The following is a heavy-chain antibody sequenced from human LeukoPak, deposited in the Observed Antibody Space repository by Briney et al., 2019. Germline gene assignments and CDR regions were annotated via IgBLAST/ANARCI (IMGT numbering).Heavy chain of an antibody. J-gene: IGHJ1*01. V-gene: IGHV4-34*01. CDR3: ARGYCSSTICFQYFHH. D-gene: IGHD2-2*01. Sequence: TETLSLTCAVHGESFSGYCWSWIRQPPGKGLEWIGEVNHGGATNYNPSLKSRVTISVDTSKNQFSLKLGSVTAADTAVYYCARGYCSSTICFQYFHHWGQGTLVTVSS. CDR1: GESFSGYC. CDR2: VNHGGAT.